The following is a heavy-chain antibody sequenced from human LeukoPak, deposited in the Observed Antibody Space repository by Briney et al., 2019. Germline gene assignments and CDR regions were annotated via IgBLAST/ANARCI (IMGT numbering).Heavy chain of an antibody. J-gene: IGHJ4*02. D-gene: IGHD5-18*01. Sequence: QSGGSLRLSCAASGFTFSSYAMSWVRQAPGKGLEWVSAISGSGGSTYYADSVKGRFTISRDNSKNTLYLQMNSLRAEDTAVYYCAKAPSYGLRAYYFDYWGQGTLVTVSS. V-gene: IGHV3-23*01. CDR1: GFTFSSYA. CDR2: ISGSGGST. CDR3: AKAPSYGLRAYYFDY.